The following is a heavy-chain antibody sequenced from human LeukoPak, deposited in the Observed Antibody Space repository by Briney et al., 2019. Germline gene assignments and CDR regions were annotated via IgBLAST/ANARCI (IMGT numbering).Heavy chain of an antibody. CDR2: IYYSGST. CDR1: GGSISSSNYY. Sequence: SETLSLTCIVSGGSISSSNYYWGWIRQPPGKGLEWIGSIYYSGSTSYNPSLKSRVTISVDTSKNQFSLKLDSVTAADTAVYYCARNASDSGTSYFDYWGQGTLVTVSS. V-gene: IGHV4-39*01. D-gene: IGHD1-26*01. J-gene: IGHJ4*02. CDR3: ARNASDSGTSYFDY.